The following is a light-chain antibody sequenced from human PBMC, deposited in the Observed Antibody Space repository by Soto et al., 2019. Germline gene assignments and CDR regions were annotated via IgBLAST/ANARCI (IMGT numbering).Light chain of an antibody. J-gene: IGKJ2*01. CDR2: DVS. CDR3: QQYDDFSYT. CDR1: QSVSSW. Sequence: DIQMTQSPSTLSASVGDRVTITCRASQSVSSWLAWYQQKPGKAPKVLIYDVSSLESGVPSRFSGSGSGTEFTLTISSLQPDDFATYYCQQYDDFSYTFGQGTKVDIK. V-gene: IGKV1-5*01.